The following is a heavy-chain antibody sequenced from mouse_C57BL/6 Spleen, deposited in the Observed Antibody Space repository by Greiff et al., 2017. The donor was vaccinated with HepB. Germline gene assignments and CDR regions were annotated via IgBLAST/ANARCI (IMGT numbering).Heavy chain of an antibody. Sequence: QVQLQQSGAELVKPGASVKMSCKASGYTFTSYWITWVKQRPGQGLEWIGDIYPGSGSTNYNEKFKSKATLTVDTSSSTAYMQLSSLTSEDSAVYYCARKETWEGVYYFDYWGQGTTLTVSS. CDR3: ARKETWEGVYYFDY. D-gene: IGHD4-1*01. J-gene: IGHJ2*01. CDR2: IYPGSGST. V-gene: IGHV1-55*01. CDR1: GYTFTSYW.